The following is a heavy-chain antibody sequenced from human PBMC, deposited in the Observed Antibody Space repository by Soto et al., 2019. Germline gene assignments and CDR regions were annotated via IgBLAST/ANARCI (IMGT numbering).Heavy chain of an antibody. V-gene: IGHV4-31*03. CDR2: IYHSGSS. CDR1: GDSISGSIYY. Sequence: QVQLRESGPGLVKPSQTLSLTCTVSGDSISGSIYYWTWIRQHPGRGLEWIGYIYHSGSSYYTPSVKGRATISVDTSNNQLSLRLNSVTAADTAVYSCARSRSTIASISGIAVDDWFDPWGQGTLVTVSS. J-gene: IGHJ5*02. CDR3: ARSRSTIASISGIAVDDWFDP. D-gene: IGHD3-3*02.